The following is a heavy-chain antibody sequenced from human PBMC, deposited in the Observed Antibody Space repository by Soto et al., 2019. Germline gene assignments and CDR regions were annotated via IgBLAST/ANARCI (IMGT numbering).Heavy chain of an antibody. V-gene: IGHV3-23*01. J-gene: IGHJ6*02. CDR1: GFTFSSYA. CDR2: ISGSGGST. CDR3: AKARIAAAGYYYYGMDV. D-gene: IGHD6-13*01. Sequence: EVQLLESGGGLVQPGGSLRLSCAASGFTFSSYAMSWVRQAPGKGLEWVSAISGSGGSTYYADSVKGRFTISRNNSKNSLYLQMNCLRAEDTAVYYCAKARIAAAGYYYYGMDVWGQGTTVNVSS.